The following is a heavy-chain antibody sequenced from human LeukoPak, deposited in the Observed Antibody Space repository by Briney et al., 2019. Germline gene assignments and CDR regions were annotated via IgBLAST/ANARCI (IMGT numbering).Heavy chain of an antibody. CDR3: ARDCSSTSCYDAFDI. Sequence: SETLSLTCTVSGGSIGSYYWSWIRQSPGKGLEWLGNVYFSGSTNYNPSLKSRVTISVATSKNQFSLKLSSVTAADTAVYYCARDCSSTSCYDAFDIWGQGTMVTVSS. V-gene: IGHV4-59*01. CDR2: VYFSGST. D-gene: IGHD2-2*01. CDR1: GGSIGSYY. J-gene: IGHJ3*02.